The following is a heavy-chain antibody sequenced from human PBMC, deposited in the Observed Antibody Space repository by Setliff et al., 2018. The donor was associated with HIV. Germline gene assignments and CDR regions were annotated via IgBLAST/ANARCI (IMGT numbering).Heavy chain of an antibody. V-gene: IGHV1-46*03. J-gene: IGHJ4*02. D-gene: IGHD2-2*01. CDR3: AKVWPRGLISFYGY. CDR1: GYTFTSYY. Sequence: ASVKVSCTASGYTFTSYYMHWVRQAPGQGLEWMGIINPSGGSTTYAQKFQCRVTLTRDTSTSTVYVALSSLIAEDTAVYYCAKVWPRGLISFYGYWGQGTLVTVSS. CDR2: INPSGGST.